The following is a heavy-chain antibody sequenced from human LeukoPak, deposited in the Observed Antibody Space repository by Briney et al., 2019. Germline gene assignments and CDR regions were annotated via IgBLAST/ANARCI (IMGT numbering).Heavy chain of an antibody. J-gene: IGHJ4*02. CDR2: ISHDDTGE. V-gene: IGHV3-30*03. Sequence: PGGSLRLSCAASGFTFSNFGMHWVRQAPGKGLEWVSVISHDDTGEWYADLVQGRFTISRDNSKNTLFLQMNNLRAEDTAVYYCARDPTHYLRYGYFDSWGQGILVTVSS. CDR3: ARDPTHYLRYGYFDS. D-gene: IGHD2/OR15-2a*01. CDR1: GFTFSNFG.